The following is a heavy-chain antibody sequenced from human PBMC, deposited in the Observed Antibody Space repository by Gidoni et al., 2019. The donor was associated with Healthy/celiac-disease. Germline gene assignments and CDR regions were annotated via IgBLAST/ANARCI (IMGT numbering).Heavy chain of an antibody. D-gene: IGHD3-9*01. J-gene: IGHJ4*02. CDR2: IKQDGSEK. CDR1: GFPFSSYG. V-gene: IGHV3-7*04. Sequence: EVQLVESGGVLVQPGGSLRFSCAAFGFPFSSYGMSWVRQVPGKGLEWVANIKQDGSEKYYVDSVKGRFTISRDNSKNSLYLQMNSLRAEDTAVYYCARDSLLTGYYMEDYWGQGTLVTVSS. CDR3: ARDSLLTGYYMEDY.